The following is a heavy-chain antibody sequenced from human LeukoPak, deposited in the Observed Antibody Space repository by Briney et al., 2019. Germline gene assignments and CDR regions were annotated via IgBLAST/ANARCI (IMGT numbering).Heavy chain of an antibody. CDR2: IKEDGSEK. Sequence: GGSLRLSCAASGFTFSSDWMKWVRQAPGKGLEWVTNIKEDGSEKYYADSVKGRFTISRDNAKNSLYLQMNSLRVEDTAVYYCTIDSWELRGYWGQGTLVTVSS. CDR3: TIDSWELRGY. V-gene: IGHV3-7*01. CDR1: GFTFSSDW. J-gene: IGHJ4*02. D-gene: IGHD3-10*01.